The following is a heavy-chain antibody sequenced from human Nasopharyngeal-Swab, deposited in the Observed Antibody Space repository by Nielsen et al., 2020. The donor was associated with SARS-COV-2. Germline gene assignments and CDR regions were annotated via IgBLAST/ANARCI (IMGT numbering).Heavy chain of an antibody. J-gene: IGHJ4*02. CDR2: VWYDGSNK. V-gene: IGHV3-33*01. CDR3: ARERARYSGYDSGDY. Sequence: GESLKISCVASGFTFRNYAMHWVRQAPGKGLEWVAVVWYDGSNKHYADSVKGRFTIPRDDSKNTLYLQMSSLRAEDTAVYYCARERARYSGYDSGDYWGQGTLVTVSS. D-gene: IGHD5-12*01. CDR1: GFTFRNYA.